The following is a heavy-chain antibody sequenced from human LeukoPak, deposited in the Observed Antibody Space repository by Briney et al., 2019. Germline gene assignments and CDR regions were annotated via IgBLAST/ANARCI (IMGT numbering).Heavy chain of an antibody. Sequence: GSLRLSCGASGFTFSYHWMHWVRQAPGKGLVWVSRINTDGSITNYADSVKGRFSISRDNAKNTLYLQMSSLRAEDTAVYYCARDRGPRTGFMVREAYDYWGQGTLVTVSS. CDR2: INTDGSIT. J-gene: IGHJ4*02. CDR3: ARDRGPRTGFMVREAYDY. D-gene: IGHD3-10*01. V-gene: IGHV3-74*01. CDR1: GFTFSYHW.